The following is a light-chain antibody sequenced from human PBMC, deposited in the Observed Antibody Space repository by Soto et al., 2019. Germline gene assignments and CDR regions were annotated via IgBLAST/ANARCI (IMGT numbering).Light chain of an antibody. J-gene: IGKJ1*01. CDR2: DAS. CDR1: QSVSSY. Sequence: EIVLTQPPGTLSLSPGERATLSCRASQSVSSYLAWYQQKPGQAPRLLIYDASNRATGIPARFSGSGSGTDFTLTISRLEPEDFAVYYCHQYGSSPATFGQGTKVDI. V-gene: IGKV3-20*01. CDR3: HQYGSSPAT.